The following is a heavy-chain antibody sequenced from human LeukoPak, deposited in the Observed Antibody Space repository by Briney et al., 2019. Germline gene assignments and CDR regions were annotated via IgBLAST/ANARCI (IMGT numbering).Heavy chain of an antibody. CDR2: INHSGST. D-gene: IGHD6-19*01. J-gene: IGHJ4*02. Sequence: SETLSLTCAVYGGSFSGYYCSWIRRPPGKGLEWIGEINHSGSTNYNPSLKSRVTISVDTSKNQFSLKLSSVTAADTAVYYCARGGIAVATNYFDYWGQGTLVTVSS. CDR1: GGSFSGYY. V-gene: IGHV4-34*01. CDR3: ARGGIAVATNYFDY.